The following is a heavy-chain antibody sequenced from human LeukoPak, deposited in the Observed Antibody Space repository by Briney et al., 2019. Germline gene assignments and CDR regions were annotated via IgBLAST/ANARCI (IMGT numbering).Heavy chain of an antibody. CDR3: AREYNNSSDTKRSFDY. D-gene: IGHD6-6*01. Sequence: SETLSLTCTVSGVSISSYFWTWLRQPAGKGLEWIGRFYSSGITNYNPSLKSRVTMSLDTSKNQFSLTLSSVTAADTAVYYCAREYNNSSDTKRSFDYRGQGTLVTVSS. V-gene: IGHV4-4*07. J-gene: IGHJ4*02. CDR1: GVSISSYF. CDR2: FYSSGIT.